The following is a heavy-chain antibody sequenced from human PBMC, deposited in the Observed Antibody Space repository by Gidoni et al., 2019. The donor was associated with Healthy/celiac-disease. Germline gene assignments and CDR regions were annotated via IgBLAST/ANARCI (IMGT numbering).Heavy chain of an antibody. V-gene: IGHV3-23*01. J-gene: IGHJ6*02. D-gene: IGHD2-2*01. CDR2: ISGSGGST. Sequence: EVQLLESGGGLVQPGGSLRLSCAASGFAFSSYAMRWVRQAPGKGLEWVSAISGSGGSTYYADSVKGRFTISKDNSKNTLYLQMNSLRAEDTAVYYCAKGHYCSSTSCYFYYGMDVWGQGTTVTVSS. CDR3: AKGHYCSSTSCYFYYGMDV. CDR1: GFAFSSYA.